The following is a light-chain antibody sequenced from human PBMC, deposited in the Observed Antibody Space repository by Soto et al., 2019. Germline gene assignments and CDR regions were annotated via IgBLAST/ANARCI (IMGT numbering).Light chain of an antibody. CDR2: DAS. Sequence: EIVLTQSPATLSLSPGERATLSCRASQSVSSYLAWYKQKPGQAPRLLIYDASNRATGIPARFSGSGSGTDFTHTISSLDPEDFAVYYCQQRSNRPPLTFGGGTKVEIK. V-gene: IGKV3-11*01. J-gene: IGKJ4*01. CDR3: QQRSNRPPLT. CDR1: QSVSSY.